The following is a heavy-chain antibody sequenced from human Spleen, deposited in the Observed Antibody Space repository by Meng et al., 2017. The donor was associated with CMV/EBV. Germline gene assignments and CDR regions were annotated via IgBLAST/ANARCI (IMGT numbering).Heavy chain of an antibody. V-gene: IGHV4-34*01. Sequence: QLRLQGSGPGLVKPSETLSLTCAVYGGSFSGYYWSWIRQPPGKGLEWIGEINHSGSTNYNPSLKSRVTISVDTSKNQFSLKLSSVTAADTAVYYCASFDGYNNFDYWGQGTLVTVSS. D-gene: IGHD5-24*01. CDR2: INHSGST. CDR1: GGSFSGYY. CDR3: ASFDGYNNFDY. J-gene: IGHJ4*02.